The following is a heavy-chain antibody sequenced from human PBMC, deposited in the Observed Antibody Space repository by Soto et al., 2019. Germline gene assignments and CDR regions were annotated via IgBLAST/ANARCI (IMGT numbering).Heavy chain of an antibody. D-gene: IGHD3-22*01. V-gene: IGHV1-69*13. Sequence: SVKACKASGGTFSSYAISWVRQAPGQGLEWMGGIIPIFGTANYAQKFQGRVTITADESTSTAYMELSSLRSEDTAVYYCAKIVVVITTAVNWYFDLWGRGTLVTVSS. CDR2: IIPIFGTA. CDR3: AKIVVVITTAVNWYFDL. J-gene: IGHJ2*01. CDR1: GGTFSSYA.